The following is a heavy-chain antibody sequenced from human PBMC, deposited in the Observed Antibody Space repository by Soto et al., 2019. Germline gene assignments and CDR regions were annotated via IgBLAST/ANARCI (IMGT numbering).Heavy chain of an antibody. CDR1: GGSISTISYY. J-gene: IGHJ1*01. D-gene: IGHD6-13*01. V-gene: IGHV4-39*01. CDR3: ARQVIAADGTGYFQH. Sequence: NPSETLSLTCTVSGGSISTISYYWGWIRQPPGKGLEYIGNIHNTGNTFYNASLKSRVTISVDTSKSQFSLKLRSVTAADTAVYFCARQVIAADGTGYFQHWGQGAPVTVSS. CDR2: IHNTGNT.